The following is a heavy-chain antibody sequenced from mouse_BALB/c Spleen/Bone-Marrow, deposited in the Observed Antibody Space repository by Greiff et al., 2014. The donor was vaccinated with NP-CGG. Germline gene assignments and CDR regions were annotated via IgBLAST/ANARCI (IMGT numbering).Heavy chain of an antibody. V-gene: IGHV1S137*01. CDR3: ARDAMDY. J-gene: IGHJ4*01. Sequence: QVQLQQSGAELVRPGVSVKISCKGSGYTFTDYAMHWVKQSHAKSLEWIGVISTYYGDASYNQKFKGKATMTVDKSSSTAYMELARLASEDSAIYYCARDAMDYWGQGTSVTVSS. CDR1: GYTFTDYA. CDR2: ISTYYGDA.